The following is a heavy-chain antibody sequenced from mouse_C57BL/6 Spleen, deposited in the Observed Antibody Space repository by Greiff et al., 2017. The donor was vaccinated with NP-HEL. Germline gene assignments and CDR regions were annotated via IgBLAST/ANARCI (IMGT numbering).Heavy chain of an antibody. D-gene: IGHD2-3*01. J-gene: IGHJ3*01. V-gene: IGHV1-82*01. CDR1: GYAFSSSW. CDR2: IYPGDGDT. CDR3: ARDYDGYLAWFAY. Sequence: VQLHQSGPELVKPGASVKISCKASGYAFSSSWMNWVKQRPGKGLEWIGRIYPGDGDTNYNGKFKGKATLTADKSSSTAYMQLSSLTSEDSAVYFCARDYDGYLAWFAYWGQGTLVTVSA.